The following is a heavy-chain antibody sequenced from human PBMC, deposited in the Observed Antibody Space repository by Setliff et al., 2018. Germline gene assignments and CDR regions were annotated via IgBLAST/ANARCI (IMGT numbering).Heavy chain of an antibody. J-gene: IGHJ4*02. CDR3: AKLVRGYVEALDN. V-gene: IGHV3-74*01. Sequence: GSLRLSCAASGFTFSNHWMHWVRQTPGKGLVWVSRINGDGRSTNYADSVKGRFTISRDNAKNTLYLQMNSLRAEDTAVYYCAKLVRGYVEALDNWGQGTLVTVSS. D-gene: IGHD5-18*01. CDR2: INGDGRST. CDR1: GFTFSNHW.